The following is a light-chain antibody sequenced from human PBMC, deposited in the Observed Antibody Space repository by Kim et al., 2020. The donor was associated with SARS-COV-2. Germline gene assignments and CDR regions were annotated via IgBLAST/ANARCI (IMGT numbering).Light chain of an antibody. CDR3: QQTYSSPWT. V-gene: IGKV1-39*01. J-gene: IGKJ1*01. CDR1: QTIDTY. Sequence: DIQMTQSPSSLSAFVGNRVTITCRASQTIDTYLNWYQQKSGKAPKLLIYGASSLQSGVPSRFSGSGSGTDFTLTIRSLQPDDFAAYYCQQTYSSPWTFGQGTKVDIK. CDR2: GAS.